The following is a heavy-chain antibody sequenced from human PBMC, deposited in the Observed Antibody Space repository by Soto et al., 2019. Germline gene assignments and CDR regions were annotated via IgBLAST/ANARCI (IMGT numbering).Heavy chain of an antibody. CDR3: AAEYSEVRGWSYYGMDV. J-gene: IGHJ6*02. Sequence: GASVKVSCKASGFTFTSSAVQWVRQARGQRLEWIGWIVVGSGNTNYAQKFQERVTITRDMSTSTAYMELSSLRSEDTAVYYCAAEYSEVRGWSYYGMDVWGQGTTVTVSS. CDR1: GFTFTSSA. D-gene: IGHD3-10*01. V-gene: IGHV1-58*01. CDR2: IVVGSGNT.